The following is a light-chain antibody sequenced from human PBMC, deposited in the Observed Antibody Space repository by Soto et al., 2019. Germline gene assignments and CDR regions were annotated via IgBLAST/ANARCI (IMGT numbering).Light chain of an antibody. J-gene: IGKJ3*01. V-gene: IGKV3-20*01. CDR2: GAS. CDR1: QRVSSNY. Sequence: EIVLTQSPGTLSLSPGEGATLSCRASQRVSSNYLAWYQQKHGQAPRLLIYGASSRATGIPDRFSGSGSGRDFTLTISRLEPEDFAVYYCPQYGTSPFTFGPGTKVDIK. CDR3: PQYGTSPFT.